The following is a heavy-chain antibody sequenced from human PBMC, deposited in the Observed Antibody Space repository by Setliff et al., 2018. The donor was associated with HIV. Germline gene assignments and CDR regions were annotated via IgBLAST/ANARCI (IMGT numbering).Heavy chain of an antibody. CDR2: ISSSTRYR. CDR3: ASPDKEYYYYMDV. V-gene: IGHV3-21*01. CDR1: GFTFSSYS. Sequence: PGGSLRLSCAASGFTFSSYSMNWVRQAPGKGLEWVSCISSSTRYRYYADSVKGRFTISRDNAKNSLYLQMSSLRAEDTAVYYCASPDKEYYYYMDVWGKGTTVTVSS. J-gene: IGHJ6*03.